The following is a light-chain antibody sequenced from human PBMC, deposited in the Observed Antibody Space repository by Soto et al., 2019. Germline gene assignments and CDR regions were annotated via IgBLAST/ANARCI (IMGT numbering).Light chain of an antibody. CDR2: DAS. J-gene: IGKJ2*01. CDR1: QSVSSY. Sequence: EIVLTQSPATLSLSPGERATLSCRASQSVSSYLAWYQQKPGQAPRLLIYDASNRATGIPARFSGSGSGTDFTLTISSLAPEDFAVYYCQQGTTFGQGTKLEIK. V-gene: IGKV3-11*01. CDR3: QQGTT.